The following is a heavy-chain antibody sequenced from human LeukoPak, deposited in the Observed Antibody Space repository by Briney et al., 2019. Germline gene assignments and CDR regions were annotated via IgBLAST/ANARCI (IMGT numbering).Heavy chain of an antibody. CDR2: ISSSSSYA. D-gene: IGHD3-22*01. Sequence: GGSLRLSCAASGFTFSSYSMNWVRQAPGKGLEWVSCISSSSSYAYYADSVKGRFTISRDNAKNSLYLQMNSLRAEDTAVYYCAREGHYDSSGYYFDYWGQGTLVTVSS. J-gene: IGHJ4*02. CDR1: GFTFSSYS. CDR3: AREGHYDSSGYYFDY. V-gene: IGHV3-21*01.